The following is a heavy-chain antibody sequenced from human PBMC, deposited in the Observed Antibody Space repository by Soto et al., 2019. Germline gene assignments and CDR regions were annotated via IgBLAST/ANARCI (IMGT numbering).Heavy chain of an antibody. V-gene: IGHV1-69*02. Sequence: LVKVSCKASGGTFSSYTISWVRQAHGQGLEWMGRIIPILGIANYAQKFQGRVTITADKSTSTAYMELSSLRSEDTAVYYCARVVEEPIFGVVINSYFDYWGQGTLVTVSS. CDR2: IIPILGIA. J-gene: IGHJ4*02. CDR3: ARVVEEPIFGVVINSYFDY. CDR1: GGTFSSYT. D-gene: IGHD3-3*01.